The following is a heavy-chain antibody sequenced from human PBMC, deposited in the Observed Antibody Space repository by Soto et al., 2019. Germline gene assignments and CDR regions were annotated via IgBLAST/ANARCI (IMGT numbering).Heavy chain of an antibody. CDR2: ISGSGGST. J-gene: IGHJ4*02. CDR1: GFTFSSYA. CDR3: AKDSAYYYGSGGGGY. Sequence: GGSLRLSCAASGFTFSSYAMSWVRQAPGKGLEWVSAISGSGGSTYYADSVKGRFTISRDNSKNTLYLQMNSLRAEDTAVYYCAKDSAYYYGSGGGGYWGQGTLVTVSS. D-gene: IGHD3-10*01. V-gene: IGHV3-23*01.